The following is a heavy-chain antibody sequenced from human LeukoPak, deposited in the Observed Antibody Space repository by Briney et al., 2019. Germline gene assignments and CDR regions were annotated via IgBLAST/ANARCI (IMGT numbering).Heavy chain of an antibody. D-gene: IGHD6-13*01. CDR1: GFTVSSNY. CDR3: ARRSSSSPYNWFDP. J-gene: IGHJ5*02. V-gene: IGHV3-66*01. Sequence: GGSLRLSCAASGFTVSSNYMNWVRQAPGKGLEWVSVIYSGGSTHYADSVKGRFTISRDNAKNSLYLQMNSLRAEDTAVYYCARRSSSSPYNWFDPWGQGTLVTVSS. CDR2: IYSGGST.